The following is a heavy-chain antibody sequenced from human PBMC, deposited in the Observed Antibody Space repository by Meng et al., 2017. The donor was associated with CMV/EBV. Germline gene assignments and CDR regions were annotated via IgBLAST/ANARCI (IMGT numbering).Heavy chain of an antibody. D-gene: IGHD3-22*01. Sequence: QVRLVQAGAAGARRGSSVKVASKASGGTFSSYAISWVRQAPVQGLEWKGGIIPIFGTANYAQKFQGRVTITADDSTSTVYMELSTLRSEDTAVYYCSRFYDSSGYYNYYFDYWGQGTLVTVSS. J-gene: IGHJ4*02. V-gene: IGHV1-69*12. CDR1: GGTFSSYA. CDR3: SRFYDSSGYYNYYFDY. CDR2: IIPIFGTA.